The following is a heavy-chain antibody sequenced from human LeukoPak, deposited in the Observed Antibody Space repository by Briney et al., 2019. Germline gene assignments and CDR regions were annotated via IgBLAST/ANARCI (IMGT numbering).Heavy chain of an antibody. V-gene: IGHV1-69*01. D-gene: IGHD1-1*01. CDR2: IIPIFGTA. CDR1: GGTFSSYA. CDR3: ARAVQYTDAFDI. J-gene: IGHJ3*02. Sequence: ASVKVSCKASGGTFSSYAISWVRQAPGQGLEWMGGIIPIFGTANYAQKFQGRVTITADESTSTAYMELSSLRSEDTAVYYCARAVQYTDAFDIWGQGTMVTVSS.